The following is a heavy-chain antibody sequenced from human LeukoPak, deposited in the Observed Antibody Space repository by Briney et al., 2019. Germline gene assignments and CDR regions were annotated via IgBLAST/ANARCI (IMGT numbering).Heavy chain of an antibody. CDR3: ARGVRGVMNY. Sequence: GGSLRLSCSASGFTFSSYAMHWVRQAPGKGLEYVSAISSNGGSTYYADSVKGRFTISRDNSKNTLYLQMNSLRVEDTAVYYCARGVRGVMNYWGQGTLVTVSS. CDR1: GFTFSSYA. V-gene: IGHV3-64*04. CDR2: ISSNGGST. D-gene: IGHD3-10*02. J-gene: IGHJ4*02.